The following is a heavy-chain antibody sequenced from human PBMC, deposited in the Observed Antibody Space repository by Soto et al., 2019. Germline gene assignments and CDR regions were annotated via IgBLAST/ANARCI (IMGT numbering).Heavy chain of an antibody. D-gene: IGHD1-1*01. Sequence: EVQLVESGGGLVKPGGSLRLSCAASGFTFSSFSFSTRSMNWVRQAPGKGLEWVSSISSSGSDIFYADSVKGRFTISRDNAKSSLYLQMNSLRAEDTAVYYCARTGTTWYFDYWGQGSLVTVSS. CDR3: ARTGTTWYFDY. CDR2: ISSSGSDI. J-gene: IGHJ4*02. CDR1: GFTFSSFSFSTRS. V-gene: IGHV3-21*06.